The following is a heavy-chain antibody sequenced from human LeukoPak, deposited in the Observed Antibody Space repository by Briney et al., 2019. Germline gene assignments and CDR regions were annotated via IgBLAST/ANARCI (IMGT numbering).Heavy chain of an antibody. J-gene: IGHJ3*02. Sequence: SETLSLTCTVSGGSISSVGYHWSWIRQHPGKGLEWIGYMYYCGSIYYNPSLKSRVTISIDTSKIQLYLKLSSVTAADTGVYYCAREWAHVFDIWGQGTIVTVSS. V-gene: IGHV4-31*03. CDR1: GGSISSVGYH. CDR3: AREWAHVFDI. CDR2: MYYCGSI. D-gene: IGHD1-26*01.